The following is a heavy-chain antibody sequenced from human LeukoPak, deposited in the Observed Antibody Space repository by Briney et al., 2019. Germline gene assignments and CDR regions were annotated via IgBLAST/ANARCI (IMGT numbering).Heavy chain of an antibody. V-gene: IGHV4-59*01. CDR2: IYYSGST. D-gene: IGHD1-26*01. J-gene: IGHJ4*02. CDR1: GGSISSYY. CDR3: ASGGIVGATVDY. Sequence: SETLSLTCTVSGGSISSYYWSWIRQPPGKGLEWIGYIYYSGSTNYNPSLKSRVTISVDTSKNQFSLKLSSVTAADTAVYYCASGGIVGATVDYWGQGTLVTVSS.